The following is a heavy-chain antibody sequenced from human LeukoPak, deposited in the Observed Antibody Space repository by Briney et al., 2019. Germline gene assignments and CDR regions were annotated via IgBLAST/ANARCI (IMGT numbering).Heavy chain of an antibody. Sequence: GGSLRLSCAASGFTFSSYGMHWVRQAPGKGLEWVAVIWYDGSNKYYADSVKGRFTISRDNSKNTLYLQMNSLRAGDTAVYYCAKLAAAGMFRFDYWGQGTLVTVSS. D-gene: IGHD6-13*01. CDR2: IWYDGSNK. V-gene: IGHV3-33*06. CDR3: AKLAAAGMFRFDY. J-gene: IGHJ4*02. CDR1: GFTFSSYG.